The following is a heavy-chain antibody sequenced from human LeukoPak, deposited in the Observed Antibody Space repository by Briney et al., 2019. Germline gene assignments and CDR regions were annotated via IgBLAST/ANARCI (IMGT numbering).Heavy chain of an antibody. J-gene: IGHJ4*02. CDR1: GFTFSSYW. Sequence: GGSLRLSCAASGFTFSSYWMHWVRQAPGKGLEWVAVISYDGSDKYYADSVKGRFTISRDNSSNTLYLEMNSLRAEDTALYYCVKGYCPSSRCYWGFDYWGQGTLVTVSS. D-gene: IGHD2-2*01. CDR3: VKGYCPSSRCYWGFDY. CDR2: ISYDGSDK. V-gene: IGHV3-30*18.